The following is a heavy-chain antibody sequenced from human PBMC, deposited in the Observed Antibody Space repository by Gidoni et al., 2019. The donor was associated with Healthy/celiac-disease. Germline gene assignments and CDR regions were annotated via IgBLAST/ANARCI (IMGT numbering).Heavy chain of an antibody. Sequence: QVQLVHSGAQLKTPGSSVKVSCKASGCNFSSYAISWVRQAPGQGLEWMGGIIPIFGKANYEQKFQGRVTITANESTSTAYMELSSRRSEDTAVYYCASKKGNNWFDPWGQGTLVTVSS. CDR2: IIPIFGKA. J-gene: IGHJ5*02. CDR1: GCNFSSYA. CDR3: ASKKGNNWFDP. V-gene: IGHV1-69*01.